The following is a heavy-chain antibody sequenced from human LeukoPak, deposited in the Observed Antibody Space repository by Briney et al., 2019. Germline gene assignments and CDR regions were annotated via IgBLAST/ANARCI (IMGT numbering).Heavy chain of an antibody. CDR3: ARLVGNHFDY. Sequence: GGTLRISCAVSGFKNSSYSMNLVRQAPGKGLEWVSYISSTGTYKNYPDSVKGRFTISRDNAKNSLYLQMNSLRVEDTAVYYCARLVGNHFDYWGQGTLVTVSS. J-gene: IGHJ4*02. V-gene: IGHV3-21*01. CDR2: ISSTGTYK. CDR1: GFKNSSYS.